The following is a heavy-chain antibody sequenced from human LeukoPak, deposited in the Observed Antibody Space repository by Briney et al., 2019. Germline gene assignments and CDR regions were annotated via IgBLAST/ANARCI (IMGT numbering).Heavy chain of an antibody. J-gene: IGHJ3*02. V-gene: IGHV1-46*01. D-gene: IGHD5-24*01. CDR1: GYTFTDYY. Sequence: ASVKVSCKASGYTFTDYYIHWVRQAPGQVLEWMGLINPDGGNTNYAQNFQGRVTLTGDTSTSTVYMELSSLRSEDTAIYYCARIRDGYNDAYDIWGQGTVVTVPS. CDR2: INPDGGNT. CDR3: ARIRDGYNDAYDI.